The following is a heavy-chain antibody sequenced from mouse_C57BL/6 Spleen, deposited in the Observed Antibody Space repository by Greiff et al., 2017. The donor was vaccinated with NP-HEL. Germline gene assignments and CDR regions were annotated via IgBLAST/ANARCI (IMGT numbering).Heavy chain of an antibody. D-gene: IGHD2-2*01. CDR3: ARYYGYDGYYAMDY. CDR2: ISSGSSTI. CDR1: GFTFSDYG. Sequence: VQVVESGGGLVKPGGSLKLSCAASGFTFSDYGMHWVRQAPAKGLEWVAYISSGSSTIYYADTVKGRFTISRDNAKNTLFLQMTSLRSEDTAMYYCARYYGYDGYYAMDYWGQGTSVTVSS. J-gene: IGHJ4*01. V-gene: IGHV5-17*01.